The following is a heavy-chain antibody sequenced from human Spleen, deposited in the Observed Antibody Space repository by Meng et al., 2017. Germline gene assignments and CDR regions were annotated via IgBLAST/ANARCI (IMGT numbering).Heavy chain of an antibody. D-gene: IGHD6-25*01. CDR1: GYSFTSYA. Sequence: ASVKVSCKASGYSFTSYAMHWVRQAPGQRLEWMGWINAGNGNTKYPQKFQGRVTMTGDTSISTAYMELSGLRFDDTAMYYCARDEDISATGKLFGDYWGQGTLVTVSS. CDR3: ARDEDISATGKLFGDY. V-gene: IGHV1-3*01. J-gene: IGHJ4*01. CDR2: INAGNGNT.